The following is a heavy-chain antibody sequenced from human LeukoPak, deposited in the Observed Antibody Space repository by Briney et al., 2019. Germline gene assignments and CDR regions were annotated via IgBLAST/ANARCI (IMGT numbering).Heavy chain of an antibody. J-gene: IGHJ4*02. Sequence: ASVKVSCKASGGTFSSYAISWVRQAPGQGLEWMGRIIPIFGMANYAQKFQGRVTITADKSTSTAYMELSSLRSEDTAVYYCARGTGEAYYFDYWGQGTLVTVSS. CDR1: GGTFSSYA. CDR2: IIPIFGMA. CDR3: ARGTGEAYYFDY. D-gene: IGHD7-27*01. V-gene: IGHV1-69*04.